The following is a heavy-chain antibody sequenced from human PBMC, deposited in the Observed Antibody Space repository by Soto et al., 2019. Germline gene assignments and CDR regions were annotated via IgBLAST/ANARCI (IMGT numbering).Heavy chain of an antibody. J-gene: IGHJ4*02. V-gene: IGHV4-34*01. CDR3: ARGDCSGGSCYRYYFDY. Sequence: KPSETLSLTCAVYGGSFSGYYWSWIRQPPGKGLEWIGEINHSGSTNYNPSLKSRVSISVDTSKNQFSLKLSSVTAADTAVYYRARGDCSGGSCYRYYFDYWGQGTLVTVSS. CDR1: GGSFSGYY. CDR2: INHSGST. D-gene: IGHD2-15*01.